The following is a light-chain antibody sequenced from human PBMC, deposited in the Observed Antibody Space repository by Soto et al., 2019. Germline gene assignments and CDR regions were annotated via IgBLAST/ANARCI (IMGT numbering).Light chain of an antibody. V-gene: IGKV1-39*01. Sequence: DIQMTQSPSSLSASVGDRVSITCRASQTIITYLNWYQQKPGKAPKLLISAASNLQSGVPSRFSGSGSETEFTLTISSVQPEDFATYYCQQSYSTPRTFGQGNKLEIK. CDR1: QTIITY. CDR2: AAS. J-gene: IGKJ2*01. CDR3: QQSYSTPRT.